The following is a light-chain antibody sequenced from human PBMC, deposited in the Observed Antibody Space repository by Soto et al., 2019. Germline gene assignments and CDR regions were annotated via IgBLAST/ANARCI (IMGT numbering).Light chain of an antibody. CDR3: QQYYSYPLT. CDR1: QGMSGY. J-gene: IGKJ4*01. Sequence: AIRMTQSPSSFSASTGDRVTITCRASQGMSGYLAWYQQKPGKAPKLLIYAASTLQSGVPSRFSGSGSGTDFTLTISCLQSEDFATYYCQQYYSYPLTFGGGTKVEIK. V-gene: IGKV1-8*01. CDR2: AAS.